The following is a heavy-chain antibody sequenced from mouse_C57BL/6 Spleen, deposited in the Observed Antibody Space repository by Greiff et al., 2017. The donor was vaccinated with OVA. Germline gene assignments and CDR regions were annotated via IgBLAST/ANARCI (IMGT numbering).Heavy chain of an antibody. Sequence: QVQLQQPGTELVKPGASVKLSCKASGYTFTSYWMHWVKQRPGQGLEWIGNINPSNGGTNYNEKFKSKATLTVDKSSSKAYMQLSSLTSEDSAVYYCARRTGNGGLYYAMDYWGQGTSVTVSS. V-gene: IGHV1-53*01. CDR3: ARRTGNGGLYYAMDY. CDR1: GYTFTSYW. J-gene: IGHJ4*01. CDR2: INPSNGGT. D-gene: IGHD4-1*01.